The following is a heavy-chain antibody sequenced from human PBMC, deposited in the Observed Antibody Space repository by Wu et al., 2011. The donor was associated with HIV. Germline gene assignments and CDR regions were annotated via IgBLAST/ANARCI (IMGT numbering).Heavy chain of an antibody. J-gene: IGHJ5*02. D-gene: IGHD6-13*01. CDR3: AKSIAAAGTPNPSYNWFDP. CDR2: INPNSGGT. CDR1: GYTFTGYY. V-gene: IGHV1-2*02. Sequence: VQLVQSGAEVKKPGATVKISCKVSGYTFTGYYMHWVRQAPGQGLEWMGWINPNSGGTNYAQKFQGRVTMTRDTSISTAYMELSRLRSDDTAVYYCAKSIAAAGTPNPSYNWFDPWGQGTLVTVSS.